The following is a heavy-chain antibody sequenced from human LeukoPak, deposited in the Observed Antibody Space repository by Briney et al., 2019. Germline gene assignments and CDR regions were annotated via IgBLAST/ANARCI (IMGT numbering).Heavy chain of an antibody. Sequence: SGGSLRLSCAASGFTFSSYTMNWVRQAPGKGLEWVSSINSSSIYIYYADSVKGRFTISRDNAKNSLYLQMNSLRAEDTAVYYCAREPYCGGDCYSMAFDYWGQGTLVTVSS. CDR3: AREPYCGGDCYSMAFDY. D-gene: IGHD2-21*02. J-gene: IGHJ4*02. CDR1: GFTFSSYT. V-gene: IGHV3-21*01. CDR2: INSSSIYI.